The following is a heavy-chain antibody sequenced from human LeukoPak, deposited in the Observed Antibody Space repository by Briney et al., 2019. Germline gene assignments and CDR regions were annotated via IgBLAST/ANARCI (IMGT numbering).Heavy chain of an antibody. Sequence: KPSATLSLTCAVSGASISSYYWSWIRQPPGKGLEWIGYIYYSGSTNYNPSLKSRVTISVDTSKNQFSLKLSSVTAADTAVYYCARDLNIPGAFDIWGQGTMVTVSS. CDR1: GASISSYY. CDR3: ARDLNIPGAFDI. V-gene: IGHV4-59*01. J-gene: IGHJ3*02. D-gene: IGHD2/OR15-2a*01. CDR2: IYYSGST.